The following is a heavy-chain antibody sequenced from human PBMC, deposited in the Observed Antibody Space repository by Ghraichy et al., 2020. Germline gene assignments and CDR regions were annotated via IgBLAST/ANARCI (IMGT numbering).Heavy chain of an antibody. Sequence: SETLSLTCTVSGGSISSYYWSWIRQPPGKGLEWIGYIYYSGSTNYNPSLKSRVTISVDTSKNQFSLKLSSVTAADTAVYYCARGQDYYDSSGYWYFDLWGRGTLVTVSS. CDR2: IYYSGST. J-gene: IGHJ2*01. CDR1: GGSISSYY. D-gene: IGHD3-22*01. V-gene: IGHV4-59*08. CDR3: ARGQDYYDSSGYWYFDL.